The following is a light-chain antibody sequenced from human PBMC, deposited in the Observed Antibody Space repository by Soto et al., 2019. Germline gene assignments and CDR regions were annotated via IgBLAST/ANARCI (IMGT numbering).Light chain of an antibody. CDR3: QQYGSSPPIA. V-gene: IGKV3-11*01. CDR1: LSVSVY. CDR2: DAS. J-gene: IGKJ5*01. Sequence: VVLTQSPATLSLSPGERATLSCRTSLSVSVYLDWYQQKPGQAPRLLISDASNRATGIPARFSGSGSGTDFTLTISSLEPEDFAVYYCQQYGSSPPIAFGQGTRLEIK.